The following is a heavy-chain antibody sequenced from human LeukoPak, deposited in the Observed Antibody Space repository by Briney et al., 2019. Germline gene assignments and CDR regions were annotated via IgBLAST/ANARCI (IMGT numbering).Heavy chain of an antibody. CDR2: IKQDGSEK. CDR3: ARVGEYSSSSYYYYYGMDV. D-gene: IGHD6-6*01. V-gene: IGHV3-7*01. J-gene: IGHJ6*02. Sequence: PGGSLRLSCAASGFTFSNYAMSWVRQAPGKGLEWVGNIKQDGSEKYYVDSVKGRFTISRDNAKNSLYLQMNSLRAEDTAVYYCARVGEYSSSSYYYYYGMDVWGQGTTVTVSS. CDR1: GFTFSNYA.